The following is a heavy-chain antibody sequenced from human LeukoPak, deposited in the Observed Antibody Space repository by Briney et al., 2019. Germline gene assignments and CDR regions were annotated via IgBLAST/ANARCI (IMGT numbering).Heavy chain of an antibody. D-gene: IGHD5-18*01. CDR2: VFYSGST. CDR1: AGSISSYY. V-gene: IGHV4-59*08. CDR3: ARHYGGYSYGIFDY. J-gene: IGHJ4*02. Sequence: SETLSLTCTVSAGSISSYYWSWIRQPPGKGLEWIGYVFYSGSTNSNPSLKSRVTFSVDTSKNQLSLKLRSVTAADTALYYCARHYGGYSYGIFDYWGQGTLVTVSS.